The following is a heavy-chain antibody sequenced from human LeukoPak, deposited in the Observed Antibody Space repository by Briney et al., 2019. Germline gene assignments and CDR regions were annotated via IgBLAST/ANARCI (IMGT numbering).Heavy chain of an antibody. Sequence: ASVKVSCKASGYTFTGYYMHWVRQAPGQGLEWMGWINPNSGGTNYAQKFQGWVTMTRDTSIGTAYMELSRLRSDDTAVYYCARLVRGANYYFDYWGQGTLVTVSS. V-gene: IGHV1-2*04. D-gene: IGHD3-10*01. CDR2: INPNSGGT. J-gene: IGHJ4*02. CDR3: ARLVRGANYYFDY. CDR1: GYTFTGYY.